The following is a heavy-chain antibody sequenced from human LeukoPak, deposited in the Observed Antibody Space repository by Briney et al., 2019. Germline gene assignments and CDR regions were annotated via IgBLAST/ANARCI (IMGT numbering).Heavy chain of an antibody. V-gene: IGHV3-72*01. Sequence: GGSLRLSCVVSGFTFSDHFLDWVRQAPGKGLEWVGRSRNKAKSYTTEYAASVKGRFTISRDDSKNSLYLQMSSLKTEDTAVYYCVRVGSVAGSDYLDYWGQATLVTVSS. J-gene: IGHJ4*02. CDR2: SRNKAKSYTT. CDR3: VRVGSVAGSDYLDY. D-gene: IGHD6-19*01. CDR1: GFTFSDHF.